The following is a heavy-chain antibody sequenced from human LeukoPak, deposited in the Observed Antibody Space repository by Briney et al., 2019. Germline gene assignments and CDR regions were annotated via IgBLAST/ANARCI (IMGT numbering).Heavy chain of an antibody. CDR3: AKDRGDIVATIDY. D-gene: IGHD5-12*01. CDR1: GFTFSSYG. Sequence: GGSLRLSCAASGFTFSSYGMHWVRQAPGKGLEWVAFIRYDGSNKYYADSVKGRFTISRDDSKNTLYLQMNSLRAEDTAVYYCAKDRGDIVATIDYWGQGTLVTVSS. CDR2: IRYDGSNK. V-gene: IGHV3-30*02. J-gene: IGHJ4*02.